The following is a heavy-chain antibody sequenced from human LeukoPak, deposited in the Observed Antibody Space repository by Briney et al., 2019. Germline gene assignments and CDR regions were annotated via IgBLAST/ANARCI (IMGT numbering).Heavy chain of an antibody. CDR2: FYHSDST. CDR1: GGSISSNSYY. J-gene: IGHJ4*02. V-gene: IGHV4-39*01. Sequence: MPSETLSLTCSVSGGSISSNSYYWGWIRQPAGKGLEWIGSFYHSDSTFYNPSLKNRVTISVDTAKNQFSLTLTAVSAADTAVYFCARHLQGGRIWDYWGQGTLVTVSS. D-gene: IGHD2-21*01. CDR3: ARHLQGGRIWDY.